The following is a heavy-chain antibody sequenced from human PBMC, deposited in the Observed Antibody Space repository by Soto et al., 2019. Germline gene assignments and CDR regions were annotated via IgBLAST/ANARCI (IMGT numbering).Heavy chain of an antibody. CDR2: IYYSGSS. D-gene: IGHD3-10*01. Sequence: SETLSLTCNVSGGSISSQIWRWIRQSPGKGLEWIGYIYYSGSSDNKPSLKSRVTISVDTSNNQFSLKLSSVTAADTAVYYCARGSGIRYYFDYWGQGTLVTVSS. CDR3: ARGSGIRYYFDY. J-gene: IGHJ4*02. CDR1: GGSISSQI. V-gene: IGHV4-59*11.